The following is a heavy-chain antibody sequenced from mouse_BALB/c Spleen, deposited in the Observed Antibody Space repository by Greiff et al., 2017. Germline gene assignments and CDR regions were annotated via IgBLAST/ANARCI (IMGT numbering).Heavy chain of an antibody. CDR2: IYPGNSDT. J-gene: IGHJ3*01. CDR3: TRSGVRREAWFAY. D-gene: IGHD2-14*01. V-gene: IGHV1-5*01. CDR1: GYTFTSYW. Sequence: VQLKESGTVLARPGASVKMSCKASGYTFTSYWMHWVKQRPGQGLEWIGAIYPGNSDTSYNQKFKGKAKLTAVTSTSTAYMELSSLTNEDSAVYYCTRSGVRREAWFAYWGQGTLVTVSA.